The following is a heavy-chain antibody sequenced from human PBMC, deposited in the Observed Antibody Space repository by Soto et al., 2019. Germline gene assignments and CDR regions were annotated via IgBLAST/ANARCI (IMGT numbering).Heavy chain of an antibody. V-gene: IGHV2-5*02. CDR1: GFSLSTSGVA. CDR3: AHMLTGTGGHCDH. J-gene: IGHJ4*02. CDR2: IFWDDDR. Sequence: SGPTLVNPTQTLTLTCSFSGFSLSTSGVAVGWISQPPKKALEWLTLIFWDDDRRYSPSLKSRLTITKDTSQNQVVLTLTNRDPVDTATYYCAHMLTGTGGHCDHWGQGTLGTVS. D-gene: IGHD2-8*02.